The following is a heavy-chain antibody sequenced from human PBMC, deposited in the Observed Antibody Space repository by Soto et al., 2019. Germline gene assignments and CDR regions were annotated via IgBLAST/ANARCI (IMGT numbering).Heavy chain of an antibody. CDR2: IYYSGST. CDR3: ARAGYYYDSSGYYPFDY. J-gene: IGHJ4*02. CDR1: GGSISSGDYY. Sequence: NPSETLSLTCTVSGGSISSGDYYWSWIRQPPGKGLEWIGYIYYSGSTYYNPSLKSRVTISVDTSKNQFSLKLSSVTAADTAVYYCARAGYYYDSSGYYPFDYWGQGILVTVSS. D-gene: IGHD3-22*01. V-gene: IGHV4-30-4*01.